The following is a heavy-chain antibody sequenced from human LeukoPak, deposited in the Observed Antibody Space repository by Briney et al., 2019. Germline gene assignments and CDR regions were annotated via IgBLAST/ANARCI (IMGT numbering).Heavy chain of an antibody. Sequence: SVKVSCKASGGTFSSYAISWVRQAPGQGLEWMGGIIPIFGTASYAQKFQGRVTITADESTSTAYMELSSLRSEDTAVYYCARGPAYCGGDCYLGPFDYWGQGTLVTVSS. CDR2: IIPIFGTA. CDR1: GGTFSSYA. J-gene: IGHJ4*02. CDR3: ARGPAYCGGDCYLGPFDY. V-gene: IGHV1-69*13. D-gene: IGHD2-21*02.